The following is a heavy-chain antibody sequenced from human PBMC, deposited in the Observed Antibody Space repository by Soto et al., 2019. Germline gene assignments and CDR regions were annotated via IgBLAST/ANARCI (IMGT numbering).Heavy chain of an antibody. D-gene: IGHD5-18*01. CDR3: ARAFGYSSSYGIDY. CDR2: INRDGSMK. Sequence: GGSLRLSCAASGFTFSRYWMYWVRQVPGKGLEWVSRINRDGSMKTYADSGKGRFSASRDNAKNTRYLEMNNLRTEDTIVFYCARAFGYSSSYGIDYWGLGTLVTVSS. J-gene: IGHJ4*02. V-gene: IGHV3-74*03. CDR1: GFTFSRYW.